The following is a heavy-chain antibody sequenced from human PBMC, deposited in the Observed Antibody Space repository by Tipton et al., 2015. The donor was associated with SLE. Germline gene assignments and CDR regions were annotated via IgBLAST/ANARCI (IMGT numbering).Heavy chain of an antibody. CDR3: ARGIWGSYEGSDY. V-gene: IGHV3-21*03. D-gene: IGHD3-16*01. CDR1: GFTVSSND. CDR2: ISSSSSYI. J-gene: IGHJ4*02. Sequence: SLRLSCAASGFTVSSNDMSWVRQAPGKGLEWVSSISSSSSYIYYADSVKGRFTISRDNAKNSLYLQMNSLRAEDTAVYYCARGIWGSYEGSDYWGQGTLVTVSS.